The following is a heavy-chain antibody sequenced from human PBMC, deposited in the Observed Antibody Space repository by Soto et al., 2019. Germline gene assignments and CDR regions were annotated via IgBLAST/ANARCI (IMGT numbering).Heavy chain of an antibody. CDR3: ARGAIRFLDPTYYYYYGMDV. CDR2: INHSGST. D-gene: IGHD3-3*01. CDR1: GGSFSGYY. J-gene: IGHJ6*02. Sequence: SETLSLTCAVYGGSFSGYYWSWIRQPPGKGLEWIGEINHSGSTNYNPSLKSRVTISVDTSKNQFSLKLSSVTAADTAVYYCARGAIRFLDPTYYYYYGMDVRGQGTTVTVSS. V-gene: IGHV4-34*01.